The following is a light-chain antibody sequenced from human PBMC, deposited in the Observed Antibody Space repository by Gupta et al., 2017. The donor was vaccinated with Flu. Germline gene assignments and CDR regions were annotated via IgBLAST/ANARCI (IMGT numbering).Light chain of an antibody. J-gene: IGKJ1*01. CDR1: QSVSSN. Sequence: PATLSVSPGERATLSCRASQSVSSNLAWYQQKPGQAPRLLIYGASTSATGMPARFSGSGSGTEFTLTISSLQSEDFAVYYCQQDNNWPRTFGQGTKVEIK. CDR2: GAS. V-gene: IGKV3-15*01. CDR3: QQDNNWPRT.